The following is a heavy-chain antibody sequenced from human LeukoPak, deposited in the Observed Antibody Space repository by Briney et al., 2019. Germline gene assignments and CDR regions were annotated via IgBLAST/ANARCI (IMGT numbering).Heavy chain of an antibody. V-gene: IGHV3-21*01. D-gene: IGHD6-13*01. J-gene: IGHJ3*02. CDR3: ARDVGIAAAGTAFDI. CDR2: ISSSSSYI. CDR1: GFTFSSYS. Sequence: GGSLRLSCAASGFTFSSYSMNWVRQAPGKGLEWVSSISSSSSYIYYADSVKGRFTISRDNAKNSLYLQMNSLRAEDTAVYYCARDVGIAAAGTAFDIWGQGTMVTVSS.